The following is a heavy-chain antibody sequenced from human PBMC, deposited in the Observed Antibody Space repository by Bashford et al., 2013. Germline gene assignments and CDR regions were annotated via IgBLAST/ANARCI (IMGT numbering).Heavy chain of an antibody. D-gene: IGHD4-23*01. CDR2: IHPSDSST. V-gene: IGHV5-51*01. CDR3: AMHLRWYDFDC. CDR1: GDDFWRYW. Sequence: GESLKISCKFSGDDFWRYWIGWVRQLPGQGLDWMGIIHPSDSSTRYSPSMRGQVTLSVDESLNTAFLQWSSLKASDSGMYYCAMHLRWYDFDCWGQGTLVTVSS. J-gene: IGHJ4*02.